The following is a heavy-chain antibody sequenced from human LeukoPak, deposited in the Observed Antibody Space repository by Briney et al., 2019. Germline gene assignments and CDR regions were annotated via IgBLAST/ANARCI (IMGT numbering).Heavy chain of an antibody. J-gene: IGHJ6*03. CDR2: IHYSGST. D-gene: IGHD3-10*01. CDR1: GGSFSNHY. CDR3: ARDRGELLWFGELRDYYYYYYMDV. Sequence: SETLSLTCTVSGGSFSNHYWTWMRQPPGKGLEWIGYIHYSGSTKYNPSLKRRINISVDTSKNQFSLKLSSVTAADTAVYYCARDRGELLWFGELRDYYYYYYMDVWGKGTTVTVSS. V-gene: IGHV4-59*11.